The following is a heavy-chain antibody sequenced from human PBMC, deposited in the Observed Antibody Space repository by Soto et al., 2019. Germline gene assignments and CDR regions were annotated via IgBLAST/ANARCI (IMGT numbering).Heavy chain of an antibody. CDR2: MSYAGSNK. CDR3: ARDIPPYYYDSSSSGY. Sequence: QVQLVESGGGVVQPGRSLRLSCAASGFTFSSYAIHWVRQAPGKGLEWVAVMSYAGSNKYYADSVKGRFTISRDSSKNTLYLQMNILRAEDTAVYYCARDIPPYYYDSSSSGYWGQGTLVTVSS. D-gene: IGHD3-22*01. V-gene: IGHV3-30-3*01. J-gene: IGHJ4*02. CDR1: GFTFSSYA.